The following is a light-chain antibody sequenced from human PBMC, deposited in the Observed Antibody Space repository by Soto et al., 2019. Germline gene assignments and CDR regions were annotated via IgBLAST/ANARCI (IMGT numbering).Light chain of an antibody. J-gene: IGKJ5*01. Sequence: EFVLTGSPWXLSLXPXXXXXXSFXXSQNLSRYFLAWYQHKPGQAPRLLISGASRRATGIPDRFSGAGSGTDFTLTISRLEPEDFALYYCQQHDILPITFGQGTRLEI. CDR3: QQHDILPIT. CDR2: GAS. CDR1: QNLSRYF. V-gene: IGKV3-20*01.